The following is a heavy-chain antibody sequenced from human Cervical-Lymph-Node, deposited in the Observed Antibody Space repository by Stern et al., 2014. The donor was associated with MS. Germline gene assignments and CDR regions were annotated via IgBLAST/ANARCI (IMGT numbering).Heavy chain of an antibody. V-gene: IGHV1-58*01. CDR3: AAGYYYDSSGSTSDYYYGMDV. J-gene: IGHJ6*02. Sequence: QLVESGPEVKKPGTSVKVSCKASGFTFTSSAVQWVQQARGQRLEWIGRIVVGSGNTNYAQKLQERVTITRDMSTSTAYMELSSLRSEDTAVYYCAAGYYYDSSGSTSDYYYGMDVWGQGTTVTVSS. CDR2: IVVGSGNT. CDR1: GFTFTSSA. D-gene: IGHD3-22*01.